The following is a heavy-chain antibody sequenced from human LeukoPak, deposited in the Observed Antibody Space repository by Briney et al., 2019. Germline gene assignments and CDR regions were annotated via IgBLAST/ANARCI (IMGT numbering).Heavy chain of an antibody. Sequence: ASVKVSCKASGYTFTGYYMHWVRQAPGQGLEWMGWNNPNSGGTNYAQKLQGRVTMTTDTSTSTAYMELRSLRSDDTAVYYCARVGPDGYNYHAYWGQGTLVTVSS. J-gene: IGHJ4*02. V-gene: IGHV1-2*02. D-gene: IGHD5-24*01. CDR3: ARVGPDGYNYHAY. CDR2: NNPNSGGT. CDR1: GYTFTGYY.